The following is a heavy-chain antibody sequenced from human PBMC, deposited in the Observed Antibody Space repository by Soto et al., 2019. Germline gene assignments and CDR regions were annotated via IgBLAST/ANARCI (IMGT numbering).Heavy chain of an antibody. Sequence: ASVKVSCKASGYTFTNFGDTWALRATGQGLEWMGWISAYTDTPNYAQKFQGRVTMTIDTSTSTAYMDLRSLTSDDTAVYYCARVIRGVEEWCDPWGQRSLVTVSS. CDR2: ISAYTDTP. V-gene: IGHV1-18*01. J-gene: IGHJ5*02. CDR3: ARVIRGVEEWCDP. CDR1: GYTFTNFG. D-gene: IGHD2-8*02.